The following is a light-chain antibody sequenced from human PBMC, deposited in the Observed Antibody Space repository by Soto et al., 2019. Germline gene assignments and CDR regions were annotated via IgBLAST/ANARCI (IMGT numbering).Light chain of an antibody. CDR1: SSDVGCYNY. Sequence: QSALTQPASVSGSPGQSITISCTGTSSDVGCYNYVSLYQQHPGKAPKLMIYDVSNRPSGVSNRFSGSKSGNTASLTISGLQAEDEADYYCSSYTSSSTLGVVFGGGTKLTVL. CDR2: DVS. CDR3: SSYTSSSTLGVV. V-gene: IGLV2-14*01. J-gene: IGLJ2*01.